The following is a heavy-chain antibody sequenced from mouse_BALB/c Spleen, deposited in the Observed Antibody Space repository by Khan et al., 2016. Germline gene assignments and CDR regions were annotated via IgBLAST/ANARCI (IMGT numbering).Heavy chain of an antibody. J-gene: IGHJ3*01. CDR2: ISLKSNNYAT. Sequence: EVKLEESGGGLVQPGGSMKLSCVASGFTFSNYWMNWVRQSPEKELEWVAEISLKSNNYATHYAESVKGRFTISRDDSKSSVYLQMNNLRAEATDINNCATGFAYWGQGTPVTVSA. CDR1: GFTFSNYW. V-gene: IGHV6-6*02. CDR3: ATGFAY.